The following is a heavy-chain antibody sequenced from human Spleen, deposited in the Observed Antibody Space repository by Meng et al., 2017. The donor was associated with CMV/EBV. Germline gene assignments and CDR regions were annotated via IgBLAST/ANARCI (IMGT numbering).Heavy chain of an antibody. CDR2: ISYDGSNK. Sequence: GESLKISCAASGFTFSSYAMHWVRQAPGKGLEWVAVISYDGSNKYYADSVKGRFTISRDNSKNTLYLQMNSLRAEDTAVYYCAREDKWELLDYWGQGTLVTVSS. CDR3: AREDKWELLDY. V-gene: IGHV3-30-3*01. D-gene: IGHD1-26*01. CDR1: GFTFSSYA. J-gene: IGHJ4*02.